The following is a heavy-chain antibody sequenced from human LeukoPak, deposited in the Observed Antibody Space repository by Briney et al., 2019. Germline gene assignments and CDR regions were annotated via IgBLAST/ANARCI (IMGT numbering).Heavy chain of an antibody. J-gene: IGHJ4*02. Sequence: PGGSLRLSCAASGFTFNSYAMNWVRQAPGKGLEWVSYISSSSSTIYYADSVKGRFTISRDNAKNSLYLQMNSLRAEDTAVYYCARDAEVDYSNFDYWGQGTLVTVSS. CDR2: ISSSSSTI. CDR1: GFTFNSYA. D-gene: IGHD4-11*01. CDR3: ARDAEVDYSNFDY. V-gene: IGHV3-48*01.